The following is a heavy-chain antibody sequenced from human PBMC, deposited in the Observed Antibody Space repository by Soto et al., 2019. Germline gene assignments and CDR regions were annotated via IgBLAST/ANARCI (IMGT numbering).Heavy chain of an antibody. CDR1: GFTFSSYS. J-gene: IGHJ4*02. Sequence: EVQLVESGGGLVQPGGSLRLSCAASGFTFSSYSMNWVRQAPGKGLEWGSYISSSSSNIYYADSVKGRFTTSRDNAKNSMYRQMNSLRADDTAVYYCAGESGPLGVGITGTTFDYWCQGTLVTVS. CDR2: ISSSSSNI. D-gene: IGHD1-7*01. V-gene: IGHV3-48*01. CDR3: AGESGPLGVGITGTTFDY.